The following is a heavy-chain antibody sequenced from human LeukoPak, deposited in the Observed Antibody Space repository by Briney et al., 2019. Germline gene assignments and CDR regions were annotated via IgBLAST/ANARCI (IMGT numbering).Heavy chain of an antibody. J-gene: IGHJ5*02. D-gene: IGHD3-10*01. CDR2: ISSSSSSTI. V-gene: IGHV3-11*04. Sequence: GGSLRLSCAASGFTFSDSYMTWIRQAPGKGLEWVSYISSSSSSTIYYADSVKGRFTISRDNSKNTLYLQMNSLRAEDTAVYYCAKDLMRDIWFGESWGQGTLVTVSS. CDR1: GFTFSDSY. CDR3: AKDLMRDIWFGES.